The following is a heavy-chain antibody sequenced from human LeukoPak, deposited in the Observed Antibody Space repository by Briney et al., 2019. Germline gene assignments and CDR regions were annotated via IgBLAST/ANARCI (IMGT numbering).Heavy chain of an antibody. CDR1: GFTFSSYA. Sequence: GGSLRLYCAASGFTFSSYAMHWVRQAPGKGLEWEAVISYDGSNKYYADSVKGRFTISRDNSKNTLYLQMNSLRAEDTAVYYCARDAQGGGSYYFDYWGQGTLVTVSS. J-gene: IGHJ4*02. CDR2: ISYDGSNK. CDR3: ARDAQGGGSYYFDY. V-gene: IGHV3-30-3*01. D-gene: IGHD1-26*01.